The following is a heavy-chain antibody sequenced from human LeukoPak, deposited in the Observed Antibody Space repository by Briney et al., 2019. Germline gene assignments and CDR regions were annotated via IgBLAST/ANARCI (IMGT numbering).Heavy chain of an antibody. J-gene: IGHJ3*02. Sequence: PSETLSLTCTVSGGSISSYYWSWIRQPAGKGLEWIGRIYTSGNTNSNPSLKSRVTMSVDTSKSQFSLKLSSVTAADTAVYYCARAPFFTYYYDSSGHDAFDIWGQGTMVTVSS. V-gene: IGHV4-4*07. CDR3: ARAPFFTYYYDSSGHDAFDI. CDR1: GGSISSYY. D-gene: IGHD3-22*01. CDR2: IYTSGNT.